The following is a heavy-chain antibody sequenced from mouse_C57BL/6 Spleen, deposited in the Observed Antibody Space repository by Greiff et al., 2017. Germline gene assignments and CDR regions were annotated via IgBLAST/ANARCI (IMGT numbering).Heavy chain of an antibody. Sequence: EVQVVESGGGLVQPGGSLSLSCAASGFTFTDYYMSWVRQPPGKALEWLGFIRNKANGYTTEYSASVKGRFTISRDNSQSILYLQMNALRAEYSATYYCARSRAMDYWGQGTSVTVSS. J-gene: IGHJ4*01. CDR1: GFTFTDYY. CDR2: IRNKANGYTT. V-gene: IGHV7-3*01. CDR3: ARSRAMDY.